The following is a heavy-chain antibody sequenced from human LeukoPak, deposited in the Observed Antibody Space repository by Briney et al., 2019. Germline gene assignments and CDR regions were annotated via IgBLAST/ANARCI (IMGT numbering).Heavy chain of an antibody. V-gene: IGHV1-69*05. CDR2: IIPIFGTA. CDR1: GGTFSSYA. J-gene: IGHJ4*02. Sequence: SVKVSCKASGGTFSSYAISWVRQAPGQGLGWVGGIIPIFGTANYAQKFQGRVTITTDESTSTAYMELSGLRSEDTAVYYCARAGGRTPYSSAPLYYFDYWGQGTLVTVSS. D-gene: IGHD6-25*01. CDR3: ARAGGRTPYSSAPLYYFDY.